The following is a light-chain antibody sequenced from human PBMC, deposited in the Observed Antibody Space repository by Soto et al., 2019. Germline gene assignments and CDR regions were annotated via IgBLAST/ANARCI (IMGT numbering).Light chain of an antibody. V-gene: IGKV3-11*01. CDR2: DAA. CDR1: QSVGSY. J-gene: IGKJ3*01. CDR3: QQLSDWRFS. Sequence: IVLPQSQCTLSLSPGERATLSCGAGQSVGSYVAWYQQKPGQAPRLLIYDAAKSATGLPARFGGSGSRTDFTLSICCLEHEDFALYYCQQLSDWRFSFGPGT.